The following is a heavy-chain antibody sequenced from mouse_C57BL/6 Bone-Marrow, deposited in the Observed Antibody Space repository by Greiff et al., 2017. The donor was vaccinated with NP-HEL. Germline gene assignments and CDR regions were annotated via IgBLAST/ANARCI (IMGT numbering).Heavy chain of an antibody. D-gene: IGHD1-1*01. Sequence: EVKVVESGGDLVKPGGSLKLSCAASGFTFSSYGMSWVRQTPDKRLEWVATISSGGSYTYYPDSVKGRFTISRDNAKNTLYLQMSSLKSEDTAMYYCARPPFITTVGFAYWGQGTLVTVSA. CDR2: ISSGGSYT. CDR1: GFTFSSYG. CDR3: ARPPFITTVGFAY. V-gene: IGHV5-6*01. J-gene: IGHJ3*01.